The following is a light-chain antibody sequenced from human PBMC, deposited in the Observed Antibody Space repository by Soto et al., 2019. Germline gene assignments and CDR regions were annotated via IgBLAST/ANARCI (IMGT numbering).Light chain of an antibody. CDR2: WAS. V-gene: IGKV4-1*01. CDR1: QSILYSSNNKNL. J-gene: IGKJ2*01. CDR3: QQYYSPPRYT. Sequence: DIVMTQSPEYLAVSLGERATINCRSSQSILYSSNNKNLIAWYQQKPGQPPKLLIYWASTRQSGVPDRFSGSGSGRDFTLTISSLEAEDVAVYYCQQYYSPPRYTFGQGTRLGIK.